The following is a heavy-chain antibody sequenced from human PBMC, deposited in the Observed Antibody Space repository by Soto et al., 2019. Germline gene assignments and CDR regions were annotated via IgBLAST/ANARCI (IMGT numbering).Heavy chain of an antibody. D-gene: IGHD3-10*01. Sequence: GGSLRLSCATSGFNFGIYWMSWVRQAPGKGLEWVATIKGDASEKKYVDSVKGRFTTSRDNAKESLYLQMDSLRAEDTAVYYCARDSGYSSGNSVNHYLDYWGNGTLVNVS. CDR3: ARDSGYSSGNSVNHYLDY. CDR2: IKGDASEK. CDR1: GFNFGIYW. J-gene: IGHJ4*01. V-gene: IGHV3-7*01.